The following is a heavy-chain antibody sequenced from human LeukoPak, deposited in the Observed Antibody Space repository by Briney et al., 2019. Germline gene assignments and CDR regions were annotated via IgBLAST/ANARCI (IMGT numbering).Heavy chain of an antibody. V-gene: IGHV3-30*02. D-gene: IGHD6-13*01. CDR2: IRYDGSNK. CDR1: GFTFSSYG. CDR3: AKFGIAAADNFDY. J-gene: IGHJ4*02. Sequence: PGGSLRLSCAASGFTFSSYGMHWVRQAPGKGLEWVAFIRYDGSNKYYADSVKGRFTISRDNSKNTLYLQMNRLRAEDTAVYYCAKFGIAAADNFDYWGQGTLVTVSS.